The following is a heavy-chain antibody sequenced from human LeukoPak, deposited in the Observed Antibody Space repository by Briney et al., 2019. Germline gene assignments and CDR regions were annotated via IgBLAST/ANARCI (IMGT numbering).Heavy chain of an antibody. V-gene: IGHV7-4-1*02. CDR1: GYSFTSYA. CDR3: AREGAPRWYYYMDV. D-gene: IGHD4-23*01. CDR2: INTNTGNP. Sequence: ASVKVSCKASGYSFTSYAMNWVRQAPGQGLEWMGWINTNTGNPTYAQGFTGRYVFSLDTSVSTAYLQISSLKAEDTAVYYCAREGAPRWYYYMDVWGKGTTVTASS. J-gene: IGHJ6*03.